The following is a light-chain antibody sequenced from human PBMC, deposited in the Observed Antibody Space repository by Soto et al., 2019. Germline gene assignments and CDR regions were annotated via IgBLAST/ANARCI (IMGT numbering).Light chain of an antibody. CDR3: QAWDATTAA. CDR2: QDT. CDR1: KLGDKY. J-gene: IGLJ2*01. V-gene: IGLV3-1*01. Sequence: YELTQPPSVSVSPGQTASITCSGDKLGDKYASWYQQKPGQSPVMVIYQDTKRPSGIPERFSGSKSGNTATLTISGTQAMDEADYYCQAWDATTAAFGGGTKVTVL.